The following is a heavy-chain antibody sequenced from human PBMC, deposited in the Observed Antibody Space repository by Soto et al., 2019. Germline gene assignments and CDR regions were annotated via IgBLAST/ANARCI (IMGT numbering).Heavy chain of an antibody. J-gene: IGHJ3*01. D-gene: IGHD2-21*02. CDR3: AKNQDCTRPDPGAFDV. CDR1: GFTFGDYG. CDR2: ISGSGNQI. Sequence: EVQLSQSGGGLVQRGGSLRLSCEGSGFTFGDYGINWVRQAPGKGLEWVSGISGSGNQIDYSDSVEGRFTVSRDNSKNTVFLKMTGLSPGDTAVYFCAKNQDCTRPDPGAFDVWGQGTMVTVSS. V-gene: IGHV3-23*01.